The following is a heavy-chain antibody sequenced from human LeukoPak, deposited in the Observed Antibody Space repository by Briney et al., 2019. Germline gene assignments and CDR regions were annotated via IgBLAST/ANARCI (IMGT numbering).Heavy chain of an antibody. D-gene: IGHD3-22*01. Sequence: SVKVSCKASGGTFSTYAISWVRQAPGQGLVWMGGIIPLFGTANYAQRFQGRVTITADESTSTAYMELSSLRSEDTAVYYCAKDLSNSDDTSDYHDALDIWGQGTMVTVSS. CDR3: AKDLSNSDDTSDYHDALDI. CDR1: GGTFSTYA. J-gene: IGHJ3*02. V-gene: IGHV1-69*13. CDR2: IIPLFGTA.